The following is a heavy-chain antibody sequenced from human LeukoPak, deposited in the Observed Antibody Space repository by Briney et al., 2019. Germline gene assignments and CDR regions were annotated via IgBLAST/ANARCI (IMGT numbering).Heavy chain of an antibody. CDR1: GFTFSSYG. CDR2: ISYDGSNK. V-gene: IGHV3-30*18. Sequence: GGSLRLSCAASGFTFSSYGMHWVRQAPGKGLEWVAVISYDGSNKYYADSVKGRFTISRDNSKNTLYLQMNSLRAEDTAVYYCAKLRWDSGGFSDYWGQGTLVTVSS. D-gene: IGHD3-22*01. J-gene: IGHJ4*02. CDR3: AKLRWDSGGFSDY.